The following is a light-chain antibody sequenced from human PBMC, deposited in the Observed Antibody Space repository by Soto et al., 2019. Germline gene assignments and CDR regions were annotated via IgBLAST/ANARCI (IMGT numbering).Light chain of an antibody. CDR1: SSDVGSYNL. CDR2: EDS. CDR3: CSYAGSSTYV. J-gene: IGLJ1*01. Sequence: QSALTQPASVSGSPGQSITISCTGTSSDVGSYNLVSWYQQHPGKAPKLMIYEDSKRPSGVSNRFSGSKSGNTASLTISGLQAEGEADYYCCSYAGSSTYVFGTGDQGHRP. V-gene: IGLV2-23*01.